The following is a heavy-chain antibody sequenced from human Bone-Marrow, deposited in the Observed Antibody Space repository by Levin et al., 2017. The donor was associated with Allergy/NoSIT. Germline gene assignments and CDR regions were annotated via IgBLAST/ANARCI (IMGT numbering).Heavy chain of an antibody. Sequence: KSGGSLRLSCTVSGGSVSTGSYYWSWIRQPPGKALEWIGHIHYSGSTKYNPSLKSRVSISVDTSKNHLSLRLTSVTAADAAVYYCARDRVVPAGNDYYYYGMDVWGQGTTVTVSS. CDR2: IHYSGST. D-gene: IGHD2-2*01. J-gene: IGHJ6*02. CDR1: GGSVSTGSYY. CDR3: ARDRVVPAGNDYYYYGMDV. V-gene: IGHV4-61*03.